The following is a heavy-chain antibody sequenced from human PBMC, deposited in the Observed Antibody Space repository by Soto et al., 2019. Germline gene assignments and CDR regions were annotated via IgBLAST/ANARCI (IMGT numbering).Heavy chain of an antibody. J-gene: IGHJ4*02. Sequence: QVQLVESGGGVVLPGRSLRLSCAASELTLSSYGMRWVRQAPGKGLEWVAVIWYDGSNKYYADSVKGRFTIYRDNSKNTLYLQMNSLRAEDKAVYYCASSPLLTMVREGFDYWGQGTLVTVSS. CDR3: ASSPLLTMVREGFDY. D-gene: IGHD3-10*01. CDR2: IWYDGSNK. CDR1: ELTLSSYG. V-gene: IGHV3-33*01.